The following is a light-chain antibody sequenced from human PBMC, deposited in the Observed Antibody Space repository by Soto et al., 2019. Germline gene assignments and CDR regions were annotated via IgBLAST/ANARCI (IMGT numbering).Light chain of an antibody. V-gene: IGLV2-11*01. Sequence: QSALTQPRSVSGSPGQSVTISCSGPSRDFGADNHVAWYQQYPDKAPEVMIYDVSQRPSGVPARFSGPKSGNTASLTISGLQAEAEANYYCCSYGGSVIFAGGTKLTVL. J-gene: IGLJ2*01. CDR2: DVS. CDR1: SRDFGADNH. CDR3: CSYGGSVI.